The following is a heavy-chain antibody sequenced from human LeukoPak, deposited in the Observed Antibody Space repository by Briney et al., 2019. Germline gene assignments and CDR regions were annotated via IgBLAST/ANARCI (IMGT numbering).Heavy chain of an antibody. CDR1: GGSISSYY. J-gene: IGHJ6*02. D-gene: IGHD6-13*01. Sequence: SETLSLTCTVSGGSISSYYWSWIRQPAGNGLEWIGRLYTSGSTNSNPSLNSRVTMSVDTSKNQFSLTLSSVTAADTAVYYCARDWASSIAAAAKSTDYGMDVWGQGTTVTVSS. CDR2: LYTSGST. CDR3: ARDWASSIAAAAKSTDYGMDV. V-gene: IGHV4-4*07.